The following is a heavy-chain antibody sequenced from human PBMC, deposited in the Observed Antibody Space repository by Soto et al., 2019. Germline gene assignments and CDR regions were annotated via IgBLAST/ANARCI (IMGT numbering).Heavy chain of an antibody. CDR1: GFTFSSYA. V-gene: IGHV3-23*01. J-gene: IGHJ4*02. Sequence: GGSLRLSCAASGFTFSSYAMSWVRQAPGKGLEWVSAISGSGGSTYYADSVKGRFTISRDNAKNSLYLQMSSLRVDDTAVYYCARRAAVTTNDYWGQGTLVTVSS. CDR3: ARRAAVTTNDY. D-gene: IGHD4-17*01. CDR2: ISGSGGST.